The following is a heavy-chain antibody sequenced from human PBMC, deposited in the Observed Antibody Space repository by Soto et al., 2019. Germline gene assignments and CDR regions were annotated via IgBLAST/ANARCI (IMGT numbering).Heavy chain of an antibody. CDR3: ARSYDSSGYYYYAMDV. CDR1: GGSVRSGNYY. V-gene: IGHV4-61*01. D-gene: IGHD3-22*01. CDR2: INSSGST. Sequence: SETLSLTCIVSGGSVRSGNYYWNWIRQPPGKGLEWIGYINSSGSTKYSPSLKSRVTISVDTSNNQFSLNLRSVTAADTAVYYCARSYDSSGYYYYAMDVWGQGTTVTVSS. J-gene: IGHJ6*02.